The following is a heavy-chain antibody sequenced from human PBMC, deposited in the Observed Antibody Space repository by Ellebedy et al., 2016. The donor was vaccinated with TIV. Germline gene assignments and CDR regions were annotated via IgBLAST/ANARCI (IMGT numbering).Heavy chain of an antibody. CDR2: ISYDGSNK. V-gene: IGHV3-30-3*01. CDR3: ATTQMGNGYNEVYFGH. Sequence: GGSLRLSCAASGFTFSSYAMHWVRQAPGKGLEWVAVISYDGSNKYYADSVKGRFTISRDISKNTLDLQMDSLRAEDTAMYYCATTQMGNGYNEVYFGHWGQGTLVTVSS. CDR1: GFTFSSYA. J-gene: IGHJ4*02. D-gene: IGHD5-24*01.